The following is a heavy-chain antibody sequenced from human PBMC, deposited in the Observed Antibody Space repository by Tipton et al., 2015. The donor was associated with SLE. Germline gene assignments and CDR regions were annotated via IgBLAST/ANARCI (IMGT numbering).Heavy chain of an antibody. CDR3: ARDLTTSGSYGYYGMDV. CDR2: ISSSGSTI. D-gene: IGHD1-26*01. Sequence: GSLRLSCAASGFTFSSYEMNWVRQAPGKGLEWVSYISSSGSTIYYADSVKGRFTISRDNAKNSLYLQMNSLRAEDTAVYYCARDLTTSGSYGYYGMDVWGQGTTVTVSS. CDR1: GFTFSSYE. J-gene: IGHJ6*02. V-gene: IGHV3-48*03.